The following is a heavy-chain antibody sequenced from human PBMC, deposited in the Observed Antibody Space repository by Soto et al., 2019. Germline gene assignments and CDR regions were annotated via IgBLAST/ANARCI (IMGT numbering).Heavy chain of an antibody. CDR2: IIPIFGTA. CDR1: GGTFSSYA. CDR3: ARDFRIQLWLKYYYGMDV. D-gene: IGHD5-18*01. Sequence: SVKVSCKASGGTFSSYAISWVRQAPGQGLEWMGGIIPIFGTANYAQKFQGRVTITADESTSTAYMELSSLRSEDTAVYYCARDFRIQLWLKYYYGMDVWGQGTTVTVSS. J-gene: IGHJ6*02. V-gene: IGHV1-69*13.